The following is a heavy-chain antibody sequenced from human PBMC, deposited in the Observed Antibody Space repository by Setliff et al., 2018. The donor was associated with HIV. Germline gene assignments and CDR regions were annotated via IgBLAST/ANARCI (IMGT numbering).Heavy chain of an antibody. J-gene: IGHJ6*02. CDR1: GFTFSTYA. CDR2: VGAVGGPT. D-gene: IGHD3-10*01. V-gene: IGHV3-23*01. CDR3: ARKFRPGHGVDV. Sequence: GGSLRLSCAASGFTFSTYAMGWVRQAPGKGLEWVSTVGAVGGPTHYAESVKGRFTISRDNARSSMYLQMNSLRAEDTAIYYCARKFRPGHGVDVWGQGTTVTVSS.